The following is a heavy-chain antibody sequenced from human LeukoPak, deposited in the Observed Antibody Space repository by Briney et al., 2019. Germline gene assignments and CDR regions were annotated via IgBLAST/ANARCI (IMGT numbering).Heavy chain of an antibody. Sequence: GGSLRLSCAASGFTFSSYGMHWVRQAPGKGLEWVAVIWYDGSNKYYADSVKGRFTISRDNSKNTLYLQMNSLRAEDTAVYYCAKGVAVAGTHALDIWGQGTMVTVSS. J-gene: IGHJ3*02. V-gene: IGHV3-33*06. CDR3: AKGVAVAGTHALDI. CDR2: IWYDGSNK. CDR1: GFTFSSYG. D-gene: IGHD6-19*01.